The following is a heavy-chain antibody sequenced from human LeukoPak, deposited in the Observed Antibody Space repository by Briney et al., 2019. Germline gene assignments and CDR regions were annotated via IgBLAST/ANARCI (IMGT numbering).Heavy chain of an antibody. D-gene: IGHD1-26*01. Sequence: PGGSLRLSCAASRFTFSDYYMSWIRQAPGKGLEWVSYISSSGSTIYYADSVKGRFTISRDNAKNSLYLQMNSLRAEDTAVYYCARDPIVGAAPRQGLDYWGQGTLVTVSS. V-gene: IGHV3-11*01. CDR1: RFTFSDYY. J-gene: IGHJ4*02. CDR2: ISSSGSTI. CDR3: ARDPIVGAAPRQGLDY.